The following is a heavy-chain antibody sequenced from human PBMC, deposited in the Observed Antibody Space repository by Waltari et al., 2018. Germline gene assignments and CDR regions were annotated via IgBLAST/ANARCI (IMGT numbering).Heavy chain of an antibody. Sequence: QLQLQESGPGLMKPSEPLSLTCSVSGGSISSSDSWRWIRPPPGKGLQWIGSIYNAATTYYNPSLKSRVTMSVDTSRNQFSLKLDSVTAAETAVYYCVRHPSSKVTMDYWGQGILVTVSS. D-gene: IGHD4-17*01. CDR1: GGSISSSDS. CDR3: VRHPSSKVTMDY. CDR2: IYNAATT. V-gene: IGHV4-39*01. J-gene: IGHJ4*02.